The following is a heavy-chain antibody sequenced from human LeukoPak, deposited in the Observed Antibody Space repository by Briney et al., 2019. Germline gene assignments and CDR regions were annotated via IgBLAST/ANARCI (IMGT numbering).Heavy chain of an antibody. J-gene: IGHJ4*02. Sequence: KPSETLSLTCTVSGGSISSFYWSWIRQPPGKGLEGIGYIYYSGSTNYNPSLKSRVTISVDTSKNQFSLKLSSVTAADTAVYYCARQQDSSGYCDYWGQGTLVTVSS. CDR3: ARQQDSSGYCDY. CDR2: IYYSGST. D-gene: IGHD3-22*01. CDR1: GGSISSFY. V-gene: IGHV4-59*08.